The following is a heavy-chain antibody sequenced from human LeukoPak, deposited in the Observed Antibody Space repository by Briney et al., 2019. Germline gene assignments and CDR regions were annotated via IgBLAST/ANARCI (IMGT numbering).Heavy chain of an antibody. CDR2: IIPIFDRP. V-gene: IGHV1-69*06. J-gene: IGHJ3*01. CDR1: GYTFTGYY. CDR3: ARDAQWELRALDV. D-gene: IGHD1-26*01. Sequence: ASVKVSCKASGYTFTGYYMHWVRQAPGQGLEWMGGIIPIFDRPNYAQKFEGRVTITADKSTNTTYMEIRSLTSDDTAVYYCARDAQWELRALDVWGRGTMVIVSS.